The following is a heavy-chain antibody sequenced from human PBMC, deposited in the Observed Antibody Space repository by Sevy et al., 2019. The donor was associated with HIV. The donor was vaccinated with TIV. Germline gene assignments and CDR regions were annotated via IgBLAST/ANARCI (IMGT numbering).Heavy chain of an antibody. CDR3: ARGNYGSRSYYTLPFYYYYYMDV. J-gene: IGHJ6*03. D-gene: IGHD3-10*01. V-gene: IGHV3-66*02. CDR2: IYSGGST. Sequence: GGSLRLSCAASGFTVSSNYMSWVRQAPGKGLEWVSVIYSGGSTYYADSVKGRFTISRDNSKNTLYLQMNSLRAEDTAVYYCARGNYGSRSYYTLPFYYYYYMDVWGKGTTVTVSS. CDR1: GFTVSSNY.